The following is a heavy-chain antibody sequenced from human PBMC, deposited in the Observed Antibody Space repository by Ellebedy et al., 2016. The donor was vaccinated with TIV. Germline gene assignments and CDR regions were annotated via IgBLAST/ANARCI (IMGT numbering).Heavy chain of an antibody. J-gene: IGHJ3*02. CDR3: AREPPDFGVVIIPNDAFDI. Sequence: ASVKVSCXASGYTFTGYYMHWVRQAPGQGLEWMGWINPNSGGTNYAQKFQGRVTMTRDTSISTAYMELSRLRSDDTAVYYCAREPPDFGVVIIPNDAFDIWGQGTMVTVSS. CDR1: GYTFTGYY. D-gene: IGHD3-3*01. CDR2: INPNSGGT. V-gene: IGHV1-2*02.